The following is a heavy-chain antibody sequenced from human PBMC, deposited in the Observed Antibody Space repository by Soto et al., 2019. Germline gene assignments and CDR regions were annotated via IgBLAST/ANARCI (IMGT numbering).Heavy chain of an antibody. CDR3: ASPKIAFYNWFDP. D-gene: IGHD3-3*02. CDR1: GGSISSSSYY. V-gene: IGHV4-39*02. Sequence: SETLSLTCTVSGGSISSSSYYWGWILQPPGKGLEWIGSIYYSGSTYYNPSLKSRVTISVDTSKNHFSLKLSSVTAADTAVYYCASPKIAFYNWFDPWGQGTLVTVSS. J-gene: IGHJ5*02. CDR2: IYYSGST.